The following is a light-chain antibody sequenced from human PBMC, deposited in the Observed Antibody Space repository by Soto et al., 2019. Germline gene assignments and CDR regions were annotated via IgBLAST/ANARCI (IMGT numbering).Light chain of an antibody. CDR1: QTISSW. Sequence: DIQLTQSPSTLSGSGGDRVTITWRASQTISSWLAWYKQKPGKAPKLLIYKASTLKSGVPSRFRGSGSGTEFTLTISSLQPDDFETYYCQHYNSYSEAFGQGTKVDIK. CDR2: KAS. J-gene: IGKJ1*01. V-gene: IGKV1-5*03. CDR3: QHYNSYSEA.